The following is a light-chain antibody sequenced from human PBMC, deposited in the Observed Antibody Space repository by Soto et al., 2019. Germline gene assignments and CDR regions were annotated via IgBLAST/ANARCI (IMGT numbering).Light chain of an antibody. CDR3: QHYDGSLT. CDR1: QTISSSY. Sequence: EIALTQSPHTLSLSPGERASLSCRTSQTISSSYFAWYQQKPGQSPRLLVYAASIRAPGIPDRFSGSGSGADFTLTISRLEPADFAVYYCQHYDGSLTFGGGTRVEIK. J-gene: IGKJ4*01. CDR2: AAS. V-gene: IGKV3-20*01.